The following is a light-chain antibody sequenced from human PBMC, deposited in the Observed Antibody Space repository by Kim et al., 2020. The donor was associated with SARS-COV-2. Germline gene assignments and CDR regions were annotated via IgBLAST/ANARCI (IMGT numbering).Light chain of an antibody. Sequence: DNQMTQSPSSLSASVGDRVTITCQASHDINKYLSWHQQKPGKAPNLLIYDASSLEAGAPSRFSGSGSGTNFTFTITSLQPEDIATYYCQQYDDVPYTFGQGTKLEI. CDR3: QQYDDVPYT. V-gene: IGKV1-33*01. J-gene: IGKJ2*01. CDR1: HDINKY. CDR2: DAS.